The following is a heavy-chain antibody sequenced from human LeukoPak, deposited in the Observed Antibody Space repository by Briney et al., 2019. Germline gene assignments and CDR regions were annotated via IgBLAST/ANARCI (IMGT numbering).Heavy chain of an antibody. Sequence: GGSLRLSCAASGLTFSSYSMNWVRQAPGKGLEWVSYISSFSGTIYYADSVKGRFTISRDNAKNSLYLQMNSLRAEDTAVYYCARDSAYCGGDCYSSYYYYMDVWGKGTTVTVSS. CDR1: GLTFSSYS. CDR2: ISSFSGTI. J-gene: IGHJ6*03. V-gene: IGHV3-48*01. D-gene: IGHD2-21*02. CDR3: ARDSAYCGGDCYSSYYYYMDV.